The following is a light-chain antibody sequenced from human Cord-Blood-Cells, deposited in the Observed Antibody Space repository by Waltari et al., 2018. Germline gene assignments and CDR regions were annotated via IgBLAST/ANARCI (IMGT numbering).Light chain of an antibody. V-gene: IGLV2-8*01. Sequence: QSALTQPPSASGSPGQSVTISCTGTSSDVGGYNYVSWYQQHPSKAPKLMIYEVSTRPSGVPDRFSGPKSGNTASLTVSGLQAEDEADYYCSSYAGSNNWVFGGGTKLTVL. CDR1: SSDVGGYNY. J-gene: IGLJ3*02. CDR3: SSYAGSNNWV. CDR2: EVS.